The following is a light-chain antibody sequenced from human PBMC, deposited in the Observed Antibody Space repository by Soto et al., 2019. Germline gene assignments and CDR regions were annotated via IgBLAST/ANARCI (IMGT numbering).Light chain of an antibody. CDR1: QGISSW. CDR3: QQLNSYPIT. V-gene: IGKV1-12*01. CDR2: AAS. J-gene: IGKJ5*01. Sequence: DIQMTQSPSSVSASVGDRVTITCRASQGISSWLAWYQKKPGKAPKLLIYAASTLQSGVPSRFSGSGPGTDFTLTISSLQPEDFATYYCQQLNSYPITFGQGTRLEI.